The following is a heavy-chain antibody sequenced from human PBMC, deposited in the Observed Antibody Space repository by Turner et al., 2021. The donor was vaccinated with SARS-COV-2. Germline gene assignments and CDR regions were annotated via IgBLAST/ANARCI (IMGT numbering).Heavy chain of an antibody. CDR1: GFTLSSYA. Sequence: QVHLVESGGGVVQPGRALSLSCAASGFTLSSYAMHWVRQAPGKGLEWVAVISYDGSIKYYADSVKGRFTISRDNSKNTLYLQMNSLRAEDTAVYYCARGVAVYGEHRPLDYWGQGTLVTVSS. D-gene: IGHD4-17*01. CDR2: ISYDGSIK. CDR3: ARGVAVYGEHRPLDY. V-gene: IGHV3-30*04. J-gene: IGHJ4*02.